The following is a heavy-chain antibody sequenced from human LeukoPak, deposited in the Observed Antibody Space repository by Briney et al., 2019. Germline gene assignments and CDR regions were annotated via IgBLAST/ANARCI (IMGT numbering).Heavy chain of an antibody. V-gene: IGHV1-2*02. CDR3: ARDREDIVVVPAAMTGGYYYYYGMDV. J-gene: IGHJ6*02. D-gene: IGHD2-2*01. Sequence: ASVKVSCKASGYTFTGYYMHRVRQAPGQGLEWMGWINPNSGGTNYAQKFQGRVTMTRDTSISTAYMELSRLRSDDTAVYYCARDREDIVVVPAAMTGGYYYYYGMDVWGQGTTVTVSS. CDR2: INPNSGGT. CDR1: GYTFTGYY.